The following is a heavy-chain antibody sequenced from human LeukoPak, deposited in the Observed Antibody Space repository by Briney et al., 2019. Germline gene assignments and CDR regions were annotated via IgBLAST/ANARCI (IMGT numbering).Heavy chain of an antibody. J-gene: IGHJ4*02. V-gene: IGHV5-51*01. CDR2: IYPGDSDT. D-gene: IGHD2/OR15-2a*01. CDR3: ATPYPREYCSSSSCYFNY. Sequence: GESLKISCKGSGYTFTNFWIGWVRQRPGRGLEWMGIIYPGDSDTRYSPSFQGQVTISADKSISTAYLQWNSLKSSDTAIYYCATPYPREYCSSSSCYFNYWGQGTLVTVSS. CDR1: GYTFTNFW.